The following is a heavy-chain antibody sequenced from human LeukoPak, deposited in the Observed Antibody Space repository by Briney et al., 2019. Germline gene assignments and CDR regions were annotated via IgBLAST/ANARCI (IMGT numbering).Heavy chain of an antibody. CDR3: TTDRQRMTMVRGVTLAAFN. CDR1: GFTFSNAW. Sequence: GGSLRLSCAASGFTFSNAWMSWVRQAPGKGLEWVGRIKSKTDGGTTDYAAPVKGRFTISRDDSKNTLYLQMNSLKTEDTAVYYCTTDRQRMTMVRGVTLAAFNWGQGTLVTVSS. V-gene: IGHV3-15*01. CDR2: IKSKTDGGTT. D-gene: IGHD3-10*01. J-gene: IGHJ4*02.